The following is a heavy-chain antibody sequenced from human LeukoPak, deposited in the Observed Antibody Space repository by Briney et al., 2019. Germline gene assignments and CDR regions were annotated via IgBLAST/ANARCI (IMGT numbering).Heavy chain of an antibody. D-gene: IGHD3-10*01. CDR2: IYTSGST. CDR3: ARGPRVYGPGSYYYYYYMDV. CDR1: GGSISSYY. J-gene: IGHJ6*03. Sequence: ETLSLTRTVSGGSISSYYWSWIRQPAGKGLEWIGRIYTSGSTDYNPSLKSRVTMSVDTSKNQFSLKLSSVTAADTAVYYCARGPRVYGPGSYYYYYYMDVWGKGTTVTVSS. V-gene: IGHV4-4*07.